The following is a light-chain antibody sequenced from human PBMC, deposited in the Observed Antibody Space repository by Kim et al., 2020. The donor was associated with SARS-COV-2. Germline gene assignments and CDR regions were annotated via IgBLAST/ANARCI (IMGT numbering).Light chain of an antibody. CDR3: SSYTSSSTYVV. V-gene: IGLV2-14*01. J-gene: IGLJ2*01. CDR1: SSDVGGYNY. Sequence: QSALTQPASVSGSPGQSLTISCTGTSSDVGGYNYVSWYQQHPGKAPKLMIYDVSKRPSGVSNRFSASKSGNTASLTISGLQAEDEADYYCSSYTSSSTYVVFGRGTQLTVL. CDR2: DVS.